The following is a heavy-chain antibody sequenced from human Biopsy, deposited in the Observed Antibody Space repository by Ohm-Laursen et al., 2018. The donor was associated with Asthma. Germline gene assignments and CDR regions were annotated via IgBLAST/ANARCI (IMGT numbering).Heavy chain of an antibody. CDR2: INPNSGGT. V-gene: IGHV1-2*06. CDR3: ARGQKSAGDRWFDP. Sequence: ASVKVSCNASGYTFIGFHIHWMRQAPGQGLEWMGRINPNSGGTNYAQKFQGRVTMTRDTSISTAYMEVSRLRSDDTAMYYCARGQKSAGDRWFDPWGQGTLVTVSS. D-gene: IGHD6-13*01. J-gene: IGHJ5*02. CDR1: GYTFIGFH.